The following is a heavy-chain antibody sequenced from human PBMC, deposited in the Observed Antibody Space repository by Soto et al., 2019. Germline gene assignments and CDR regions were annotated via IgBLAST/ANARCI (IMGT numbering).Heavy chain of an antibody. CDR3: ANSLDDYGV. J-gene: IGHJ6*02. Sequence: EVQLLESGGGLVQPGGSLRLSCAASGFTFRSYGMSWVRQAPGKGLECISSITGSGGSTYYADSVKGRFTISRDNSKNTLWLQLNSLRAEDTATYYCANSLDDYGVWGQGTTVTVSS. CDR2: ITGSGGST. D-gene: IGHD4-17*01. CDR1: GFTFRSYG. V-gene: IGHV3-23*01.